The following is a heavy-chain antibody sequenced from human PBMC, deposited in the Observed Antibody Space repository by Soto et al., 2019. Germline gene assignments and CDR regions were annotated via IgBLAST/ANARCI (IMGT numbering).Heavy chain of an antibody. CDR2: LSGSGAST. J-gene: IGHJ4*02. D-gene: IGHD3-3*01. V-gene: IGHV3-23*01. Sequence: PGGSLRLSCAASGLTFSSHGMSWVRQAPGKGLEWVSSLSGSGASTYYSDSVQGRFTISRDNSKNTLYLQMNSLRAEDAAVYYCAKTVPRSTIFGPLILGHFDYWGQATLVTVSS. CDR1: GLTFSSHG. CDR3: AKTVPRSTIFGPLILGHFDY.